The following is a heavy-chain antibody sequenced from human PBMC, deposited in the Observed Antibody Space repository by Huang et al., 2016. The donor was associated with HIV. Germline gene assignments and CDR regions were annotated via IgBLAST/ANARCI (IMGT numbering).Heavy chain of an antibody. Sequence: EVQLVQSGAEVKQPGQSLKISCKGSGYTFTSHWIGWVRQMPGKGLEWMGIIYPEDSDTTYSPSFQGQVTFSVDKSSSTAYVQWKSLRASDTATYYCARLAIDCRDGVCYTENYFDKWGQGTQVTVSS. D-gene: IGHD2-8*02. J-gene: IGHJ4*02. V-gene: IGHV5-51*03. CDR3: ARLAIDCRDGVCYTENYFDK. CDR1: GYTFTSHW. CDR2: IYPEDSDT.